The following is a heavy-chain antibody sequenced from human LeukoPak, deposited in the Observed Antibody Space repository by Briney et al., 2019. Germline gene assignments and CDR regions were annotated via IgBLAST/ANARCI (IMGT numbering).Heavy chain of an antibody. Sequence: SETLSFTCAVSVESFSGYYWTWIRQPPGKGLEWIGEISHSGSTNYNPSLESRVTISVDTSKNQFSLKLSSVTAADTAKYFCARKYCSAISCSYGFDIWGRGTMVTVSS. CDR1: VESFSGYY. D-gene: IGHD2-2*01. V-gene: IGHV4-34*01. J-gene: IGHJ3*02. CDR2: ISHSGST. CDR3: ARKYCSAISCSYGFDI.